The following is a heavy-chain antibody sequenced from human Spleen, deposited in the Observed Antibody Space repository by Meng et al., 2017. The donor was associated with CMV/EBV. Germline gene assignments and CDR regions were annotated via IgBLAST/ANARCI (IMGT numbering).Heavy chain of an antibody. V-gene: IGHV3-21*04. J-gene: IGHJ5*02. CDR1: GFTFSSYS. Sequence: SCKASGFTFSSYSMNWVRQAPGKGLEWVSSISSSSSYIYYADSVKGRFTISRDNAKNSLYLQMNSLRAEDTAVYYCARDSLSRVVVVPAGGPWGQGTLVTVSS. D-gene: IGHD2-2*01. CDR3: ARDSLSRVVVVPAGGP. CDR2: ISSSSSYI.